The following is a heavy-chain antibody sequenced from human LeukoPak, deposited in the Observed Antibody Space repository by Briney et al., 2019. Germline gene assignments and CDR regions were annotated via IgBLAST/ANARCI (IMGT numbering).Heavy chain of an antibody. CDR3: SRVSNHYFSGSYYPGY. CDR1: GFRFGSYA. CDR2: IRSKTYGGTT. J-gene: IGHJ4*02. D-gene: IGHD3-10*01. V-gene: IGHV3-49*03. Sequence: PGGSLRLSCSASGFRFGSYAFSWFRQAPGKGLEWVSFIRSKTYGGTTEYATSVKDRFTFSRDDSKSIVYLQLNSLKTEDTAVYHCSRVSNHYFSGSYYPGYWGQGTLVTVSS.